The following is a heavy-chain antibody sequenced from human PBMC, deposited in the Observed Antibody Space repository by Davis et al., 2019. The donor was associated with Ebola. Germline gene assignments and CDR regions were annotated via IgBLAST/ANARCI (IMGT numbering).Heavy chain of an antibody. D-gene: IGHD6-6*01. CDR1: GYTFSTYA. V-gene: IGHV1-3*01. Sequence: ASVKVSCKASGYTFSTYAMHWVRQAPGQRLEWMGWINAGNGNTKYSQKFQGRVTITRDTSASTAYMELSSLRSEDTAVYYCARDRGIAARLHWFDPWGQGTLVSVSS. J-gene: IGHJ5*02. CDR3: ARDRGIAARLHWFDP. CDR2: INAGNGNT.